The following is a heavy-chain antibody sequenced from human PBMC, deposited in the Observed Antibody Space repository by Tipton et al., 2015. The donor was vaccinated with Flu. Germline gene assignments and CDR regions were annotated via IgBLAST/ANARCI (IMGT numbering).Heavy chain of an antibody. V-gene: IGHV3-30*01. CDR3: ARRYSGSYAEYFQH. CDR2: ISYDGSNK. Sequence: SLRLSCAASGSTFSSYAMHWVRQAPGKGLEWVAVISYDGSNKYYADSVKGRFTISRDNSKNTLYLQMNSLRAEDTAVYYCARRYSGSYAEYFQHWGQGTLVTVSS. CDR1: GSTFSSYA. J-gene: IGHJ1*01. D-gene: IGHD1-26*01.